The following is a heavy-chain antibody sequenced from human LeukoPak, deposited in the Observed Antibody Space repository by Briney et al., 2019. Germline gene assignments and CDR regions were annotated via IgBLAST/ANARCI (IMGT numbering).Heavy chain of an antibody. V-gene: IGHV4-34*01. J-gene: IGHJ4*02. CDR1: GGSFSGYY. CDR2: INHSGST. CDR3: ARFPYYDFWSGYYPYFDY. D-gene: IGHD3-3*01. Sequence: SETLSLTCAVYGGSFSGYYRSWIRQPPGKGLEWIGEINHSGSTNYNPSLKSRVTISVDTSKNQFSLKLSSVTAADTAVYYCARFPYYDFWSGYYPYFDYWGQGTLVTVSS.